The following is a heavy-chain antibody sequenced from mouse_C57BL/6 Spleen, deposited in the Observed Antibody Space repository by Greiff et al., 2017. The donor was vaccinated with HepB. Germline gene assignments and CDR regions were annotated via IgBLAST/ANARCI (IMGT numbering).Heavy chain of an antibody. CDR2: IDPSDSYT. J-gene: IGHJ3*01. CDR1: GYTFTSYW. V-gene: IGHV1-69*01. Sequence: QVQLQQPGAELVMPGASVKLSCKASGYTFTSYWMHWVKQRPGQGLEWIGEIDPSDSYTNYNQKFKGKSTLTVDKSSSTAYMQLSSLTSEDSAVYYCARKGQDGYSLFAYWGQGTLVTVSA. CDR3: ARKGQDGYSLFAY. D-gene: IGHD2-3*01.